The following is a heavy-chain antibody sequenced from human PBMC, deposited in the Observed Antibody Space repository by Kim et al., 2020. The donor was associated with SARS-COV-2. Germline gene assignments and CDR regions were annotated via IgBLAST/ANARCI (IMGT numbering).Heavy chain of an antibody. CDR3: AIVSRTVDY. J-gene: IGHJ4*02. CDR2: STI. V-gene: IGHV3-48*03. Sequence: STIDYADPVKGRFTISRDNGTDSLYLQRNSLRAEDTAVDYCAIVSRTVDYWGQGTLVTVSS.